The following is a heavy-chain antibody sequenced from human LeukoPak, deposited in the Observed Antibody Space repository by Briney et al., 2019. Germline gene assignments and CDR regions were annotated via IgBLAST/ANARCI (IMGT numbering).Heavy chain of an antibody. CDR1: GLTLSTYS. CDR2: ISSEGGST. V-gene: IGHV3-64*02. J-gene: IGHJ4*02. CDR3: ARVGLSGSFDS. D-gene: IGHD6-19*01. Sequence: GGSLRLSCVASGLTLSTYSMHGVRQALGKGLEYVSAISSEGGSTYYAESVKGRFTISRDNSKNTLYLAMGSLRAEDMAVYYCARVGLSGSFDSWGQGALVTVSS.